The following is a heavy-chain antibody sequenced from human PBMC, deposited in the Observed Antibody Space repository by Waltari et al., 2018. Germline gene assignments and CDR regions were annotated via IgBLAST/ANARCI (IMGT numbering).Heavy chain of an antibody. Sequence: QLQLQESGPGLVKPSETLSLTCTVSGGSISSSSYYWGWIRQPPGKGLEWIGSIYYSGSTNYIPSLKSRVTMSVDTSKNQFSLKLSSVTAADTAVYYCARDGRFLEWTKPTPFDYWGQGTLVTVSS. J-gene: IGHJ4*02. D-gene: IGHD3-3*01. CDR1: GGSISSSSYY. CDR2: IYYSGST. V-gene: IGHV4-39*07. CDR3: ARDGRFLEWTKPTPFDY.